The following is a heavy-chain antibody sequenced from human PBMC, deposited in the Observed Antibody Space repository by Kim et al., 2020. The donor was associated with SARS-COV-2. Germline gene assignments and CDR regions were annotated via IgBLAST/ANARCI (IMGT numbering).Heavy chain of an antibody. Sequence: SETLSLTCTVSGGSISSYYWSWIRQPPGKGLEWIGYIYYSGSTNYNPSLKSRVTISVDTSKNQFSLKLSSVTAADTAVYYCARGRGFGEWDFDYWGQGTLVTVSS. V-gene: IGHV4-59*01. D-gene: IGHD3-10*01. J-gene: IGHJ4*02. CDR1: GGSISSYY. CDR3: ARGRGFGEWDFDY. CDR2: IYYSGST.